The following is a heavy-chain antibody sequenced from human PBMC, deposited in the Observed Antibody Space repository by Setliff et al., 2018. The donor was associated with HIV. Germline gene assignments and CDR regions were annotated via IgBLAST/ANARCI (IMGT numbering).Heavy chain of an antibody. CDR1: GGSISSSSYY. CDR2: IYYSGST. Sequence: SETLSLTCTVSGGSISSSSYYWGWIRQPPGKGLEWIGYIYYSGSTNYNPSLKSRVTISVDTSKNQFSLKLSSVTAADTAVYYCARSYYNFANGYYYYYYMDVWGKGTTVTVSS. J-gene: IGHJ6*03. D-gene: IGHD3-3*01. V-gene: IGHV4-61*05. CDR3: ARSYYNFANGYYYYYYMDV.